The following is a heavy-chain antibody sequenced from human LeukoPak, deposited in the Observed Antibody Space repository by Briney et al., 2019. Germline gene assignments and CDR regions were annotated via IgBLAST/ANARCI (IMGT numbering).Heavy chain of an antibody. Sequence: ASVKVSCKASGYTFTSYGISWVRQAPGQGLEWMGWISAYNGNTNYAQKLQGRVTMTTDTSASTAYMELRSLRSDDTAVYYCARVTMIVVVFDYWGQGTLVTVSS. D-gene: IGHD3-22*01. CDR3: ARVTMIVVVFDY. J-gene: IGHJ4*02. CDR1: GYTFTSYG. V-gene: IGHV1-18*01. CDR2: ISAYNGNT.